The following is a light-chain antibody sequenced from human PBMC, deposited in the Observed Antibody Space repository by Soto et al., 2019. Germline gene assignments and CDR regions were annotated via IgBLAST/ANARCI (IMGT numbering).Light chain of an antibody. CDR2: AAS. V-gene: IGKV3-20*01. CDR3: QHHADSPPVFT. J-gene: IGKJ3*01. Sequence: DIVLTQSPGTLSLSPGDRATLSCRTSRFVSNYYVAWYQQRPGQAPRLLIYAASSRATDIPDRFSGSGSGTDFTLTISRLEPEDSAVYYCQHHADSPPVFTFGPGTKVEI. CDR1: RFVSNYY.